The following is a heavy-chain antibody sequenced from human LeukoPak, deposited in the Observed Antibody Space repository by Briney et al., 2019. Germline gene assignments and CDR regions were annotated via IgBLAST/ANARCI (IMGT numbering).Heavy chain of an antibody. CDR2: MKPDGSEI. CDR3: AKGGRVVAATGYYFDY. V-gene: IGHV3-7*03. CDR1: GFTFTTYW. J-gene: IGHJ4*02. Sequence: GGSLRLSCAASGFTFTTYWMSWVRQAPGKGLEWVANMKPDGSEIFYVDSVKGRFTISRDNAMNTLYLQMNSLRAEDTAVYYCAKGGRVVAATGYYFDYWGQGTLVTVSS. D-gene: IGHD2-15*01.